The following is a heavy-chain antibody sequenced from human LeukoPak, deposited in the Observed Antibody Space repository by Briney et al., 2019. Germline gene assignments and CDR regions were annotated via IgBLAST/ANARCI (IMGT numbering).Heavy chain of an antibody. CDR3: ARLAPPIVATIEYNWFDP. CDR1: GGTFSSYA. Sequence: GASVKVSCKASGGTFSSYAISWVRQAPGQGLEWMGGIIPIFGTANYAQKFQGRVTITADKSTSTAYMELSSLRSEDTAVYYCARLAPPIVATIEYNWFDPWGQGTLVTVSS. CDR2: IIPIFGTA. D-gene: IGHD5-12*01. J-gene: IGHJ5*02. V-gene: IGHV1-69*06.